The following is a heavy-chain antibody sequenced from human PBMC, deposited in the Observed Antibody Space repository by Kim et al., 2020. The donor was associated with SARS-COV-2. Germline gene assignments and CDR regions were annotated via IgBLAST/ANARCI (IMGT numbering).Heavy chain of an antibody. Sequence: RYSPSFQGQVTISADKSISTAYLQWSSLKASDTAMYYCARNTQLAIFDYWGQGTLVTVSS. J-gene: IGHJ4*02. D-gene: IGHD6-13*01. CDR3: ARNTQLAIFDY. V-gene: IGHV5-51*01.